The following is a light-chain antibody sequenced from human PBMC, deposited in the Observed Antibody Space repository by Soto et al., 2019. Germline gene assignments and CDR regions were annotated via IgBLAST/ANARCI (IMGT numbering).Light chain of an antibody. V-gene: IGKV1-5*03. J-gene: IGKJ1*01. CDR3: QHFIGYSWT. CDR1: QSVSYW. Sequence: DILMNQSPYTLSASVGDRVPITCRASQSVSYWLAWFQQKPGKVPKVLISKASRLESGVPSRFSGSGSGTEFTLTISSLHPDEFATHYCQHFIGYSWTFGQGTKVELK. CDR2: KAS.